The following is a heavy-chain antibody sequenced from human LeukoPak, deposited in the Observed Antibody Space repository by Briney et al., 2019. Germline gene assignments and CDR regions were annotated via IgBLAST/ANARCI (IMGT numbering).Heavy chain of an antibody. V-gene: IGHV3-23*01. CDR3: AKELYGNPSGY. J-gene: IGHJ4*02. D-gene: IGHD2-8*01. Sequence: GGSLRLSCAASEFSFSSNYMSWVRQAPGKGLEWVSAISGDGGTISYAASVRGRFTISRNNAKNTLFLQMSSLRAGDTALYYCAKELYGNPSGYWGQGTRVTVSS. CDR2: ISGDGGTI. CDR1: EFSFSSNY.